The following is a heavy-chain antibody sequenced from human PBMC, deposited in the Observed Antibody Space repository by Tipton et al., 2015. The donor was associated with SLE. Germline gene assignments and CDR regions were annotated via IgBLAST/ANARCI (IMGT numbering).Heavy chain of an antibody. CDR3: ARTGTSMVNFDT. J-gene: IGHJ4*02. Sequence: TLSLTCTVSGGSFGSGGYYWTWVRQSAGKGLEFIGRIYTSGSTNYNPSLESRVTISVDTSKNQFYLRLTSVTAADTAVYYCARTGTSMVNFDTWGQGTQVSVSS. D-gene: IGHD5-18*01. CDR2: IYTSGST. CDR1: GGSFGSGGYY. V-gene: IGHV4-61*02.